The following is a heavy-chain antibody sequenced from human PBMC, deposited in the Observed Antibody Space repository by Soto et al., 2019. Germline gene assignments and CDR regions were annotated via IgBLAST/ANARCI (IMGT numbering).Heavy chain of an antibody. CDR2: IIPIFGTA. Sequence: SGKVSCKASGCTFSSYAISCVRQAPGQVLEWMGGIIPIFGTANYAQKFQGRVTITADESTSTAYMELSSLRSEDTAVYYCARDEYYYGSGIGNHIYYYYGMDVWGQGTTVTVSS. J-gene: IGHJ6*02. CDR1: GCTFSSYA. CDR3: ARDEYYYGSGIGNHIYYYYGMDV. D-gene: IGHD3-10*01. V-gene: IGHV1-69*13.